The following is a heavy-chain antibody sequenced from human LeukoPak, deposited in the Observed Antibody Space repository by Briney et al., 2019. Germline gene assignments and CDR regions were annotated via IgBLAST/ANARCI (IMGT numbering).Heavy chain of an antibody. CDR2: IYTSGST. D-gene: IGHD4-17*01. CDR1: GGSISSYY. Sequence: SETLSLTCTVSGGSISSYYWSWIRQPPGKGLEWIGRIYTSGSTNYNPSLKSRVTMSVDTSKNQFSLKLSSVTAEDTAVYYCARDRDYGDYDAFDIWGQGTMVTVSS. J-gene: IGHJ3*02. CDR3: ARDRDYGDYDAFDI. V-gene: IGHV4-4*07.